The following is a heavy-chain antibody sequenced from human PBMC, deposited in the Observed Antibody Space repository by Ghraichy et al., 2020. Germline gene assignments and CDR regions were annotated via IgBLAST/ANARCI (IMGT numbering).Heavy chain of an antibody. D-gene: IGHD6-13*01. CDR2: MYSGGAT. V-gene: IGHV3-66*01. Sequence: GGSLRLSCAASGITVGNNYMNWVRQAPGKGLEWVSLMYSGGATGYADSVKGRFIISRDNSKNTLYLQMNSLRVEDTAVYYCARDPPAAGTGTFGWGQGTLVTVSS. CDR3: ARDPPAAGTGTFG. J-gene: IGHJ4*02. CDR1: GITVGNNY.